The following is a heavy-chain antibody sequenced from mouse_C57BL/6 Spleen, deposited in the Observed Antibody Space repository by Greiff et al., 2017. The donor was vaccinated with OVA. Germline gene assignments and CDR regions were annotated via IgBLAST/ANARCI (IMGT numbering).Heavy chain of an antibody. J-gene: IGHJ2*01. V-gene: IGHV1-69*01. Sequence: QVQLQQPGAELVMPGASVKLSCKASGSTFTSYWLHWVKQRPGQGLVWIGVFDPSDCFPNSNQKFKGKTTLTVDKASSTAYMQLSSLTSEDSAVDYCARSEGYNGYWGKGTTLTVSS. CDR2: FDPSDCFP. CDR3: ARSEGYNGY. D-gene: IGHD2-2*01. CDR1: GSTFTSYW.